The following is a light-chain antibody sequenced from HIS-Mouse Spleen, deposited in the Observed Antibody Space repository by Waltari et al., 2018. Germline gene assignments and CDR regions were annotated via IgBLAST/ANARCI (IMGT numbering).Light chain of an antibody. CDR3: QQSYSTIFT. Sequence: DIVMTQTPLSLSVTPGQPASISCKSSQSLLHSDGKTYLYWYLQKPGQSPQLLIYEVSNRFSGVPDRFSGSGSGTDFTLTISSLQPEDFATYYCQQSYSTIFTFGPGTKVDIK. CDR1: QSLLHSDGKTY. V-gene: IGKV2D-29*02. CDR2: EVS. J-gene: IGKJ3*01.